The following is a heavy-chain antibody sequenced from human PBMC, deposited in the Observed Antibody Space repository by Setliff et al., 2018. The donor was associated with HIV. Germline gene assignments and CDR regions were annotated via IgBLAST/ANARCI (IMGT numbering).Heavy chain of an antibody. J-gene: IGHJ6*03. V-gene: IGHV3-49*04. CDR1: GFTFSTYS. CDR3: TSRRKTTYYYYYMDV. D-gene: IGHD4-17*01. CDR2: IRSKAYGGTT. Sequence: PGGSLRLSCEASGFTFSTYSMNWVRQAPGKGLEWVSFIRSKAYGGTTEYAASVKGRFTISRDDSKSIAYLQMNSLKTEDTAVYYCTSRRKTTYYYYYMDVWGKGTTVTVSS.